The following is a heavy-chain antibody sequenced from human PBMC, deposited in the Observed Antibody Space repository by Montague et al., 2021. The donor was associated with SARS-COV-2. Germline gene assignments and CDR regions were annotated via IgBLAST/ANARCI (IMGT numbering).Heavy chain of an antibody. J-gene: IGHJ4*02. CDR3: AGSLANVPSRPGFDY. V-gene: IGHV4-61*01. Sequence: SETLSLTCTVSGASVASGNFYWSWIRQPPGKGLEWIGYMYYTGHTNYNPSLESRVTMPVDPSKNQFSLTLTSVTAADTAVYYCAGSLANVPSRPGFDYWGQGALVTVSS. CDR2: MYYTGHT. CDR1: GASVASGNFY. D-gene: IGHD6-6*01.